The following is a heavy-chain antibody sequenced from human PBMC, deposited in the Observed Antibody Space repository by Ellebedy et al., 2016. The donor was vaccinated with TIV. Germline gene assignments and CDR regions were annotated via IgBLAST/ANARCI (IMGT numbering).Heavy chain of an antibody. J-gene: IGHJ5*02. V-gene: IGHV4-39*07. Sequence: SETLSLXXTVSGGSISSSSYYWGWIRQPPGKGLEWIGSIYYSGSTYYNPSLKSRVTISVDTSKNQFSLKLSSVTAADTAVYYCARSRLPRSPGGFDPWGQGTLVTVSS. CDR1: GGSISSSSYY. CDR3: ARSRLPRSPGGFDP. CDR2: IYYSGST. D-gene: IGHD3-16*01.